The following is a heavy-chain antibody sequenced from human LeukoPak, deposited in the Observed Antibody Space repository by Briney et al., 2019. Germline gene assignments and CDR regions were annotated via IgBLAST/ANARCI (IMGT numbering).Heavy chain of an antibody. CDR2: ISGSGGST. CDR3: AKDSTGGYNPSYFDY. D-gene: IGHD5-24*01. J-gene: IGHJ4*02. Sequence: PGGSLRLSCAASGFTFSSYAMSWVRQAPGKGLEWVSAISGSGGSTYYADSVKGRFTISRDNSKNTLYLQMNSLRGEDTAVYYCAKDSTGGYNPSYFDYWGQGTLVTVSS. V-gene: IGHV3-23*01. CDR1: GFTFSSYA.